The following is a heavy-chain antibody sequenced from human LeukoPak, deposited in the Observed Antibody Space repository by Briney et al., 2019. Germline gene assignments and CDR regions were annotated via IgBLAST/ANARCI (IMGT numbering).Heavy chain of an antibody. V-gene: IGHV1-2*06. Sequence: EASVKVSCKASGYTFTGYYMHWVRQAPGQGLEWMGRINPNSGGTNYAQKSQGRVTMTRDTSISTAYMELSRLRSDDTAVYCCAREGGEYYDFWSGYYWIDYWGQGTLVTVSS. CDR1: GYTFTGYY. J-gene: IGHJ4*02. CDR2: INPNSGGT. CDR3: AREGGEYYDFWSGYYWIDY. D-gene: IGHD3-3*01.